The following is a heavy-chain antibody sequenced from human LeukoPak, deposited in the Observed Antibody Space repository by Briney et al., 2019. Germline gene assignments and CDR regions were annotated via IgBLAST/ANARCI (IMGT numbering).Heavy chain of an antibody. J-gene: IGHJ3*02. V-gene: IGHV3-7*03. Sequence: GSLRLSCAASGFTFSSHWMTWVRQAPGKGLEWVANINQDGSERYYVDPVKGRFTISRDNAKNSLYLQMNSLRAEDTAVYYCARDSQYSSSFAFDIWGQGTMVTVSS. CDR3: ARDSQYSSSFAFDI. CDR2: INQDGSER. CDR1: GFTFSSHW. D-gene: IGHD6-13*01.